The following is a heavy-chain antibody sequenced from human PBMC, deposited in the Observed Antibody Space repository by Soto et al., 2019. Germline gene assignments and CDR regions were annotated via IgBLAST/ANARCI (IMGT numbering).Heavy chain of an antibody. Sequence: QVQLQESGPGLVKPSQTLSLTCTVSGGSISSGGYYWSWIRQHPGKGLEWIGYIYYSGSTYYNPSLKSRVTISVDTSKNQFSLKLSSVTAAETAVYYCARDRRLIALLDPWGQGTLVTVSS. CDR3: ARDRRLIALLDP. CDR1: GGSISSGGYY. D-gene: IGHD3-22*01. CDR2: IYYSGST. J-gene: IGHJ5*02. V-gene: IGHV4-31*03.